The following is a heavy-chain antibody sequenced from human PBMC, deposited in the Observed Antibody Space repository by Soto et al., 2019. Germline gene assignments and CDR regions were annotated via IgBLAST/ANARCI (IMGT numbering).Heavy chain of an antibody. CDR2: INLNSGGT. D-gene: IGHD3-16*01. V-gene: IGHV1-2*02. J-gene: IGHJ1*01. CDR1: GYTVTDYY. Sequence: ASVKVSCKAAGYTVTDYYMHWVRQAPGQGLEWVGGINLNSGGTKSGQRFQGRVTMTRDTAISTAYTELRSLESDDTAAYYCARAVLCRYYYDWGQGPLVTVSS. CDR3: ARAVLCRYYYD.